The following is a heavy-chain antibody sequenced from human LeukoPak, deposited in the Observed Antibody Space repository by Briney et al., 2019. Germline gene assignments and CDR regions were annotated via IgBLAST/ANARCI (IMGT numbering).Heavy chain of an antibody. CDR3: ARGGGYYNIPTLLIA. V-gene: IGHV1-18*01. CDR1: GYTFTSYG. CDR2: ISAYNGNT. Sequence: ASVKVSCKASGYTFTSYGISWVRQAPGQGLEWMGWISAYNGNTNYAQKLQGRVTMTTDTSTSTAYMELRSPRSDDTAVYYCARGGGYYNIPTLLIAWGQGTLVTVSS. D-gene: IGHD3-22*01. J-gene: IGHJ5*02.